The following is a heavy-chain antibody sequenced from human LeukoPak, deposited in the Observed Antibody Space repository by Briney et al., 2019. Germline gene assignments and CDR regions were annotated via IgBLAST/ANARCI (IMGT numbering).Heavy chain of an antibody. V-gene: IGHV4-34*01. CDR1: GGSFSGYY. Sequence: SETLSLTCAVFGGSFSGYYWSWIRQPPGKGLEWIGEINHSGSTNYNPSLKSRVTISIDTSKNQFSLKLSSVTAADTAIYYCARPLHCSSTSCYDWFDPWGQGTLVTVSS. D-gene: IGHD2-2*01. CDR2: INHSGST. CDR3: ARPLHCSSTSCYDWFDP. J-gene: IGHJ5*02.